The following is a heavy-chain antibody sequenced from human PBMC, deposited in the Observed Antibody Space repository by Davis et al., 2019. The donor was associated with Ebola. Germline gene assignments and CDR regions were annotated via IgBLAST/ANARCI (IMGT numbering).Heavy chain of an antibody. D-gene: IGHD3-3*01. CDR2: IIPIFGTA. CDR1: GGTFSSYA. CDR3: ASRGDVRFLEFYGMDV. Sequence: SVKVSCKASGGTFSSYAISWVRQAPGQGLEWMGGIIPIFGTANYAQKFQGRVTITADESTSTAYMELSSLRSEDTAVYYCASRGDVRFLEFYGMDVWGQGTTVTVSS. J-gene: IGHJ6*02. V-gene: IGHV1-69*13.